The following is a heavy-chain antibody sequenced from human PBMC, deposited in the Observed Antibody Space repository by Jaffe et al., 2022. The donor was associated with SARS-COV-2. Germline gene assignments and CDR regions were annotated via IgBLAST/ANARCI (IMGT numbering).Heavy chain of an antibody. CDR2: INAAGSGT. J-gene: IGHJ4*02. CDR1: GFTFSNYP. D-gene: IGHD3-22*01. CDR3: VKIYDFSSYFPDY. V-gene: IGHV3-23*01. Sequence: EVQLLESGAGLAQPGGSLRLSCAASGFTFSNYPMGWVRQAPGKGLEWVSVINAAGSGTNYADSVKGRSTVSRDNSRGTLYLQMSALRAEDSAVYYCVKIYDFSSYFPDYWGQGTLVTVSS.